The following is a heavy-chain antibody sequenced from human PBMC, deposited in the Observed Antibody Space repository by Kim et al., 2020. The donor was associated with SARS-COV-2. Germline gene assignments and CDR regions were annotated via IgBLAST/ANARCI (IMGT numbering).Heavy chain of an antibody. J-gene: IGHJ3*02. CDR2: INHSGST. CDR1: GGSFSGYY. V-gene: IGHV4-34*01. Sequence: SETLSLTCAVYGGSFSGYYWSWIRQPPGKGLEWIGEINHSGSTNYNPSLKSRVTISVDTSKNQFSLKLSSVIAADTAVYYCASFYYGSGSFIHAFDIWG. CDR3: ASFYYGSGSFIHAFDI. D-gene: IGHD3-10*01.